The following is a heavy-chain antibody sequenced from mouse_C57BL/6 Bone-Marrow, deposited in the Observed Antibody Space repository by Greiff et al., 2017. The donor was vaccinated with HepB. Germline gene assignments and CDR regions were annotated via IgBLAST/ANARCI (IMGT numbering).Heavy chain of an antibody. J-gene: IGHJ4*01. V-gene: IGHV1-19*01. D-gene: IGHD3-2*02. CDR3: ARGGLQAGGYAMDY. CDR2: INPYNGGT. Sequence: VQLQQSGPVLVKPGASVKMSCKASGYTFTDYYMNWVKQSHGQSLEWIGVINPYNGGTSYNQKFQGKATLTADKSSSTAYMQPNSLTSEDCAVYFWARGGLQAGGYAMDYWGQGTSVTVSS. CDR1: GYTFTDYY.